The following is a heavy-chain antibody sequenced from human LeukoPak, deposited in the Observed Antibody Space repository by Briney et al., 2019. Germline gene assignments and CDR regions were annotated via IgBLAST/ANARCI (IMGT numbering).Heavy chain of an antibody. V-gene: IGHV3-23*01. J-gene: IGHJ4*02. CDR2: ISDSGNT. Sequence: GGSLRLSCAASGFTLSSYAMSWVRQAPGKGLEWVSAISDSGNTYHADSVKGRFTISRDSSKNTLFLQMNRLRPEDAAVYSCAKAPVTTCRGAYCYPFDYWGQGTQATVSS. D-gene: IGHD2-21*01. CDR1: GFTLSSYA. CDR3: AKAPVTTCRGAYCYPFDY.